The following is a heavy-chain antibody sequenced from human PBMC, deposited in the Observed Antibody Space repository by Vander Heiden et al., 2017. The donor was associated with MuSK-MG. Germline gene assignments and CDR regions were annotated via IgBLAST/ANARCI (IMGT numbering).Heavy chain of an antibody. Sequence: EVQLVASGGGLVEPGRSLRLPCAASGFTFDLHPLHWVRQAQGKGLEWVSGISWNSVNIGYADSVKGRFTISRDNAKRSLYLEMNSLRAEDTALYYCAKDGNWASHYYYMDVWGKGTTVTVSS. V-gene: IGHV3-9*01. D-gene: IGHD7-27*01. CDR3: AKDGNWASHYYYMDV. CDR2: ISWNSVNI. J-gene: IGHJ6*03. CDR1: GFTFDLHP.